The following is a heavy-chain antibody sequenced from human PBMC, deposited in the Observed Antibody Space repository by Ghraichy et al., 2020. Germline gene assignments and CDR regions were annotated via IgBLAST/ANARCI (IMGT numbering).Heavy chain of an antibody. J-gene: IGHJ6*02. CDR3: ARGTSSSAAYSMDV. Sequence: SETLSLTCTVSGASISSGGHFWSWIRQHPGKGLECIGHIYNTGSTYYNLSLKSRVSISVDTSKNQSSLKLIAVTAADTAVYYCARGTSSSAAYSMDVWGPGTTVTVSS. V-gene: IGHV4-31*03. CDR1: GASISSGGHF. CDR2: IYNTGST. D-gene: IGHD6-6*01.